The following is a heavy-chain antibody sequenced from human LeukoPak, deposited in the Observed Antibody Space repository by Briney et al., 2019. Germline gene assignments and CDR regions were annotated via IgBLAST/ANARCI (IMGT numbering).Heavy chain of an antibody. D-gene: IGHD3-10*01. J-gene: IGHJ6*03. CDR3: AKDYYGSGSYYNSRRDYYYYYMDV. Sequence: GGSLRLSCAASGFTFSSYWMHWVRQAPGKGLVWVSRINSDGSSTSYADSVKGRFTISRDNAKNTLYLQMNSLSAEDTAVYYCAKDYYGSGSYYNSRRDYYYYYMDVWGKGTTVTISS. V-gene: IGHV3-74*01. CDR1: GFTFSSYW. CDR2: INSDGSST.